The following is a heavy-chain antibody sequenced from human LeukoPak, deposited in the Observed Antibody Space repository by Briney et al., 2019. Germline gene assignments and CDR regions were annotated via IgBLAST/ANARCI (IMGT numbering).Heavy chain of an antibody. CDR1: GDSFTSYW. CDR3: ARQGCSSTSCYYYYYMDV. D-gene: IGHD2-2*01. V-gene: IGHV5-51*01. Sequence: GESLKISCKGSGDSFTSYWIGWVRQMPGKGLEWMGIIYPGDSDTRYSPSFQGQVTISADKSISTAYLQWSSLKASDTAMYYCARQGCSSTSCYYYYYMDVWGKGTTVTVSS. J-gene: IGHJ6*03. CDR2: IYPGDSDT.